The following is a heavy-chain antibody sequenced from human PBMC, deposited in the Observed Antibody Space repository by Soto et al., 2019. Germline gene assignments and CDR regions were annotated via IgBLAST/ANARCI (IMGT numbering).Heavy chain of an antibody. D-gene: IGHD3-9*01. CDR1: GYTFTSYG. Sequence: SVKVSSTASGYTFTSYGISWVRQAPGQGQEWMAWISAYNGNTNYTQKFQGRVTMTTDTSSSTAYWELRSLRSDDTAVYSCARDTTHFGWSNPYFDNWGQGTLVTASS. V-gene: IGHV1-18*01. J-gene: IGHJ4*02. CDR3: ARDTTHFGWSNPYFDN. CDR2: ISAYNGNT.